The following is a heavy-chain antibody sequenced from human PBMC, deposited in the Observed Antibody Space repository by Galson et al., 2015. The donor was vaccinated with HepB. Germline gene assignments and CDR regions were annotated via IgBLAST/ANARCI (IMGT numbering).Heavy chain of an antibody. J-gene: IGHJ4*02. Sequence: PALVKPTQTLTLTCTFSGFSLSTSGMCVSWIRQPPGKALEWLARIDWDDDKYYSTSLKTRLTISKDTSKNQVVLTMTNMDPVDTATYYCARIRISSSWYGGFDYWGQGTLVTVSS. V-gene: IGHV2-70*11. CDR2: IDWDDDK. D-gene: IGHD6-13*01. CDR3: ARIRISSSWYGGFDY. CDR1: GFSLSTSGMC.